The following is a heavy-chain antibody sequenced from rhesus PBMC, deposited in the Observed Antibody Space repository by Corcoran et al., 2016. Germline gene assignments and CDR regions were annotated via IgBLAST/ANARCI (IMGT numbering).Heavy chain of an antibody. CDR3: ARADYEDDYGYYYIDY. Sequence: QLQLQESGPGLVKPSETLSVTCAVSGGSISSSYWSWIRQAPGKGLEWIGYIYGSGSSTNYNPSLKSRFTLSVDTSKNQLSLKLSSVAAADTAVYYCARADYEDDYGYYYIDYWGQGVLVTVSS. V-gene: IGHV4-169*01. CDR2: IYGSGSST. D-gene: IGHD3-9*01. J-gene: IGHJ4*01. CDR1: GGSISSSY.